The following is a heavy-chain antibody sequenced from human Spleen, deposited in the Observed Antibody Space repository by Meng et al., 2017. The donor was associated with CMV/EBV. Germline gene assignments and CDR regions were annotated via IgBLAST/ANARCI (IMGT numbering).Heavy chain of an antibody. Sequence: GESLKISCAASGFTFSYYDMHWVRQAPGRGLEWVAVISYDEIKTYYADSVKGRFTISRDNSKNTLYLQMNSLRAEDTAVYYCARERVVVIAITPHSPGYWGQGTLVTVSS. V-gene: IGHV3-30*04. CDR1: GFTFSYYD. CDR2: ISYDEIKT. J-gene: IGHJ4*02. CDR3: ARERVVVIAITPHSPGY. D-gene: IGHD2-21*01.